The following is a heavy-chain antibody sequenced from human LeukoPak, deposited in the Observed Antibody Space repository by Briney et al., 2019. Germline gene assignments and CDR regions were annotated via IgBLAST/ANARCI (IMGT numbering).Heavy chain of an antibody. V-gene: IGHV3-21*01. CDR2: ISSSSSYI. CDR3: ARDSSGYDSAGFDY. J-gene: IGHJ4*02. Sequence: GGSLRLSCPASGLTFSSDSMNWVRQAPWKGLAWVSSISSSSSYIYYADSVKGRFTISRDNAKNSLYLQMNSLRAEDPAVYYCARDSSGYDSAGFDYWGQGTLVTVSS. CDR1: GLTFSSDS. D-gene: IGHD3-22*01.